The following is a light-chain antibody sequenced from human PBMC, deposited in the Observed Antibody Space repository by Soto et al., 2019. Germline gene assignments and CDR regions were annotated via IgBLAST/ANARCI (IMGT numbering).Light chain of an antibody. CDR1: TSNIGNNF. CDR3: ATWDASLSGRV. J-gene: IGLJ3*02. CDR2: SDN. Sequence: QSVLTQPPSASGTPGQRVTISCSGGTSNIGNNFVSWYQQLPGAAPKLLIYSDNQRPSGVTDRVSASKSGTSASLAISGLRSEDEADYYCATWDASLSGRVFGGGTKLPVL. V-gene: IGLV1-47*02.